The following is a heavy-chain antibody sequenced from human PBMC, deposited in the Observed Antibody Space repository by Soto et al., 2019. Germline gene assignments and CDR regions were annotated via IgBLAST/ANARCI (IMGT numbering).Heavy chain of an antibody. V-gene: IGHV1-18*01. CDR2: ISAYNGNT. J-gene: IGHJ4*02. CDR3: ARDFTGLPPEGVAS. CDR1: GFTFTSYA. D-gene: IGHD2-21*01. Sequence: QVHLVQSGAEVKMPGASVKVSCKASGFTFTSYAFTWVRQAPGQGLEWMGWISAYNGNTNYARNFRGRVTMTTASATRTVYMELGSLASDGTAVYFCARDFTGLPPEGVASWGQGTVVSVSA.